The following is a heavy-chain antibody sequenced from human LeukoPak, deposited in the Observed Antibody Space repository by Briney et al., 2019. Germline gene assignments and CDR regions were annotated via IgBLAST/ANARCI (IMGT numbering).Heavy chain of an antibody. Sequence: SQTLSLTCAISRDSVSRDSATWNWIRQSPSRGLEWLGRTYYRSKWYHDYAVSVKSRISFNPDTSKNQFFLQLNSVTPEDTAVYYCARDVNGAFTRSWFDPWGQGTRVTVS. D-gene: IGHD4-17*01. J-gene: IGHJ5*02. CDR3: ARDVNGAFTRSWFDP. V-gene: IGHV6-1*01. CDR2: TYYRSKWYH. CDR1: RDSVSRDSAT.